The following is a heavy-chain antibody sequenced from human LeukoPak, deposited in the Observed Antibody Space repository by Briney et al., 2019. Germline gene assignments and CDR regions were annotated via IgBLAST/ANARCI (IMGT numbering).Heavy chain of an antibody. V-gene: IGHV3-30*13. D-gene: IGHD3-22*01. Sequence: GGSLRLSCAASGFTFSSDWMSWVRQAPGKGLEWVAVISYDGSNKYYADSVKGRLTFSRDNSKNRLYLQMNGLRAEDTAVYDCARDKGRDYDSSGYYGPYYYYGMDVWGQGTTVTVSS. CDR2: ISYDGSNK. CDR1: GFTFSSDW. J-gene: IGHJ6*02. CDR3: ARDKGRDYDSSGYYGPYYYYGMDV.